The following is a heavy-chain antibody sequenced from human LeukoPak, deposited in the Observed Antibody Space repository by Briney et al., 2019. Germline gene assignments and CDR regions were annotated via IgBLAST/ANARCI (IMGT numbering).Heavy chain of an antibody. D-gene: IGHD3-10*01. J-gene: IGHJ4*02. CDR2: IYYSGST. Sequence: SETLSLTCTVSGGSISSSSYYWGWIRQPPGKGLEWIGSIYYSGSTYYNPSLKSRVTISVDTSKNQFSLKLSSVTAAGTAVYYCARGRIRRGASSPTPTLSRGVFDYWGQGTLVTVSS. CDR1: GGSISSSSYY. V-gene: IGHV4-39*01. CDR3: ARGRIRRGASSPTPTLSRGVFDY.